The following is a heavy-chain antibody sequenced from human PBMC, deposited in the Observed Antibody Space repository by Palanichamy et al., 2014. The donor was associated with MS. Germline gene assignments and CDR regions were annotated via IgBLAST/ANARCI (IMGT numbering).Heavy chain of an antibody. V-gene: IGHV1-18*04. Sequence: QVQLVQSGAEVKEPGASVRVSCKASGYTFNSYGISWARQAPGQGLEWMGWISTYNGNTKYAQKFQDRVTMTTDTSTTTAHMDLRSLRSDDSAVYFCARDIGPVPGDYYYGLDVWGQGTTVTVSS. CDR1: GYTFNSYG. CDR2: ISTYNGNT. D-gene: IGHD3-10*01. J-gene: IGHJ6*02. CDR3: ARDIGPVPGDYYYGLDV.